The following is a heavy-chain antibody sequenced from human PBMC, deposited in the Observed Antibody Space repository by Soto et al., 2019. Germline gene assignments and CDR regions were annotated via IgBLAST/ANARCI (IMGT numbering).Heavy chain of an antibody. CDR1: GFTFSNAW. Sequence: PGGSLRLSCAASGFTFSNAWRSWVRQAPGKGLEWVGRIKSRTNGGTTDYAAPVKGRFTISRDDSKTTLYLRMNSLRTEDTAVYYCTTDDPINRSWGQGTLVTVYS. V-gene: IGHV3-15*01. CDR2: IKSRTNGGTT. J-gene: IGHJ5*02. CDR3: TTDDPINRS.